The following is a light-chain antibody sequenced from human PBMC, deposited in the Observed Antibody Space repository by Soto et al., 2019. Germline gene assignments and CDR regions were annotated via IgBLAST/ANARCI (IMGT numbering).Light chain of an antibody. CDR1: QSVSTY. J-gene: IGKJ2*01. CDR3: QQRSSWPQT. Sequence: EIVLTQSPATLSLSPGEGATLSCRASQSVSTYLAWYQQKPCQAPRLLIYGASNRATGIPARFSGSGSGTAFTLTISSLEPEDVAVYYCQQRSSWPQTFGQGTKLEIK. V-gene: IGKV3-11*01. CDR2: GAS.